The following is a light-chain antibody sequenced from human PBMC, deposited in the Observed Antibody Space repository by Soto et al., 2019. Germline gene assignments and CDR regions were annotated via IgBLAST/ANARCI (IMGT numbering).Light chain of an antibody. Sequence: VLTQSPVTLSLSPGDSATLSCRASQSVNTYLAWYQQKPGLPPRLLIFDASYSATGVPPRFSGSGSGTDFHLPIHSLEHQDYVVYYCEQRNGWPAISFGQGPRVEIK. CDR1: QSVNTY. J-gene: IGKJ5*01. CDR2: DAS. CDR3: EQRNGWPAIS. V-gene: IGKV3-11*01.